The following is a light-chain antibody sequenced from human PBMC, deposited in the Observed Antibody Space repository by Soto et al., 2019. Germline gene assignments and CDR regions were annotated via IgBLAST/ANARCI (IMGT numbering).Light chain of an antibody. V-gene: IGKV1-5*03. Sequence: DIQMTQSPSTLSASVGDRATITCRASQSISSWLAWYQQKPGKAPKLLIYKASNLESGVPSRFSGSGSGTEFTLTISSLQPDDFATYYCQDYNSYPLTFGGGTKVDIK. J-gene: IGKJ4*01. CDR3: QDYNSYPLT. CDR2: KAS. CDR1: QSISSW.